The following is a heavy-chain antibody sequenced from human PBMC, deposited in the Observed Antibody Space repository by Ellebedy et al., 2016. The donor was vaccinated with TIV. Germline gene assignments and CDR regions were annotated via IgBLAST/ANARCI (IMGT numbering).Heavy chain of an antibody. V-gene: IGHV2-70*17. CDR1: GFSLRTGRLS. J-gene: IGHJ4*02. CDR3: ARISGGWGFDY. CDR2: IDWDADK. Sequence: SGPTLVKPTQTLTLTCTFSGFSLRTGRLSVSWIRQPPGKALEWLARIDWDADKFYSTSLRTRLTISKDSSENQMVLTMTNMDPEDTATYYCARISGGWGFDYWGQGALVTVSS. D-gene: IGHD2-15*01.